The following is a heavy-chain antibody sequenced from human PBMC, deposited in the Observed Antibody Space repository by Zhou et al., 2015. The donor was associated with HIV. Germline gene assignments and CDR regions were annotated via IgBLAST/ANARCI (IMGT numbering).Heavy chain of an antibody. D-gene: IGHD5-12*01. CDR1: GYTFTGYA. V-gene: IGHV1-3*01. J-gene: IGHJ6*02. CDR2: INAGNGNT. CDR3: ARDRRWLRFGDYSYGLDV. Sequence: QVQLVQSGSELKKPGASVKVSCKASGYTFTGYAMHWVRQAPGQRLEWMGWINAGNGNTRYLQKFQGRVTITRDTSANTAYMELSSLISEDTAVYYCARDRRWLRFGDYSYGLDVWGQGTTVTVSS.